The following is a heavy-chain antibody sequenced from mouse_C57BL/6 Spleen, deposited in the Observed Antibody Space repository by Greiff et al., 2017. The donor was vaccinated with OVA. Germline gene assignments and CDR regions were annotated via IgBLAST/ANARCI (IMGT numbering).Heavy chain of an antibody. CDR1: GYTFTEYT. CDR2: FYPGSGSI. V-gene: IGHV1-62-2*01. J-gene: IGHJ4*01. D-gene: IGHD2-1*01. Sequence: VKLMESGAELVKPGASVKLSCKASGYTFTEYTIHWVKQRSGQGLEWIGWFYPGSGSIKYNEKFKDKATLTADKSSSTVYMELSRLTSEDSAVYFCARHEVYYGNHRGAMDYWGQGTSVTVSS. CDR3: ARHEVYYGNHRGAMDY.